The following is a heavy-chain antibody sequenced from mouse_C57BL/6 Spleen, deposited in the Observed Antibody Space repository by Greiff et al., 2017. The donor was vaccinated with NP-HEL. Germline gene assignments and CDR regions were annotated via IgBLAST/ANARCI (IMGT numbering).Heavy chain of an antibody. J-gene: IGHJ4*01. CDR2: INPNNGGT. D-gene: IGHD6-2*01. V-gene: IGHV1-22*01. Sequence: VHVKQSGPELVKPGASVKMSCKASGYTFTDYNMHWVKQSHGKSLEWIGYINPNNGGTSYNQKFKGKATLTVNKSSSTAYMELRSLTSEDSAVYYCARLFLLSYAMDYWGQGTSVTVSS. CDR1: GYTFTDYN. CDR3: ARLFLLSYAMDY.